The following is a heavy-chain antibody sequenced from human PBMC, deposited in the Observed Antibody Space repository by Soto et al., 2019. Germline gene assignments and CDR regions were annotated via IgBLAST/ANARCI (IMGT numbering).Heavy chain of an antibody. CDR3: ARALRHTAMVYPWFDP. D-gene: IGHD5-18*01. V-gene: IGHV4-31*03. J-gene: IGHJ5*02. CDR1: GASVSTGAYY. CDR2: VYESGYT. Sequence: SETLSLTCTVSGASVSTGAYYWGWVRQRPGRGLEWIGYVYESGYTYYNMSLKSRLTISLDRSNNQFSLGLTSVTAADTAVYYCARALRHTAMVYPWFDPWRQGTLVTVSS.